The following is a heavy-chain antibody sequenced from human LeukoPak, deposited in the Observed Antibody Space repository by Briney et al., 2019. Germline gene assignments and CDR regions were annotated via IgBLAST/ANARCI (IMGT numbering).Heavy chain of an antibody. J-gene: IGHJ4*02. CDR3: ATSRGGSGSIWDS. CDR1: GGSISSHY. CDR2: NYYRWST. V-gene: IGHV4-59*11. D-gene: IGHD3-10*01. Sequence: SETLSLTCTVSGGSISSHYWSWIRQPPGKGLEWIGYNYYRWSTNHNPSLKSRVTISVDTSKNQFSRKLSSVTAADTAVYYCATSRGGSGSIWDSWGQGTLVTVSS.